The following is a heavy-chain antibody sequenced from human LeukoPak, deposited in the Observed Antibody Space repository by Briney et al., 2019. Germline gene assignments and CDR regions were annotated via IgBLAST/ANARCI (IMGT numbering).Heavy chain of an antibody. CDR2: ISGSGGST. CDR1: GFTFSSYA. J-gene: IGHJ1*01. CDR3: AKEASYYDSSGYYLEYFHH. D-gene: IGHD3-22*01. V-gene: IGHV3-23*01. Sequence: GGSLRLSCAASGFTFSSYAMSWVRQAPGKGLEWVSAISGSGGSTYYADSVKGRFTISRDNSKNTLYLQMNSLRAEDTAVYFCAKEASYYDSSGYYLEYFHHWGQGTLVTVSS.